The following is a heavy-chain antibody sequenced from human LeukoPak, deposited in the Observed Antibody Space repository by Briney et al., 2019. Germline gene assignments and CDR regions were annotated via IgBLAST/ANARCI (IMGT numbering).Heavy chain of an antibody. J-gene: IGHJ3*02. CDR2: FDPEDGET. D-gene: IGHD3-3*01. CDR3: ATASPITIFGVALLTGAFDI. V-gene: IGHV1-24*01. Sequence: GASVKVSCKVSGYTLTELSMHWVRQAPGKGLEWMGGFDPEDGETIYAQKFQGRVTMTEDTSTDTAYMELSSLRSEDTAVYYCATASPITIFGVALLTGAFDIWGQGTMVTVSS. CDR1: GYTLTELS.